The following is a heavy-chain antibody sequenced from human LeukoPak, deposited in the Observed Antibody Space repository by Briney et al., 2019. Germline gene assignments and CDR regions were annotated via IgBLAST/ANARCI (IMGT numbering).Heavy chain of an antibody. CDR3: AKDPNPFYDFWSGYK. D-gene: IGHD3-3*01. CDR2: IGGRDDRT. Sequence: GGSLRLSCAASGFTFTGHTMTWLRQAPGKGLEWVSIIGGRDDRTYYADSVKGRFTISRDNTKNTLYLQMNSLRGEDTAVYYCAKDPNPFYDFWSGYKWGQGTLVTVSS. CDR1: GFTFTGHT. J-gene: IGHJ4*02. V-gene: IGHV3-23*01.